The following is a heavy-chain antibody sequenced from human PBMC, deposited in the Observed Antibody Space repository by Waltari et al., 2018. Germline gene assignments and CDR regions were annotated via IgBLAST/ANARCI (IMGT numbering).Heavy chain of an antibody. V-gene: IGHV4-34*01. D-gene: IGHD5-18*01. CDR2: ISPRGPT. J-gene: IGHJ2*01. CDR1: GGPLTGYH. Sequence: QMQLQQWGAGLLKPSDTLSLTCDALGGPLTGYHWTWIRQSPGRGLEWIGEISPRGPTYYRPSLEGRVAISVDTSKNQLSLKLHSVTATDTAIYYCAKGHGYIYDPDYWGFDPWGRGTLVTVSS. CDR3: AKGHGYIYDPDYWGFDP.